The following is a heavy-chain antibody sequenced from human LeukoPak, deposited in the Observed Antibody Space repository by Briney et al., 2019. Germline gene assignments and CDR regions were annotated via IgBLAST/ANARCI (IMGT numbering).Heavy chain of an antibody. CDR3: ARVGVKGKTDY. CDR2: IYYSGST. J-gene: IGHJ4*02. V-gene: IGHV4-31*03. D-gene: IGHD3-16*01. CDR1: GGSISSGGYY. Sequence: SETLSLTCTVSGGSISSGGYYWSWIRQHPGKGLERIGYIYYSGSTYYNPSLKSRVTISVDTSKNQFSLKLSSVTAADTAVYYCARVGVKGKTDYWGQGTLVTVSS.